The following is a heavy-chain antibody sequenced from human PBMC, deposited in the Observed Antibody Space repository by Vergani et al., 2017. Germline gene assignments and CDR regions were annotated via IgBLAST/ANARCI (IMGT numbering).Heavy chain of an antibody. J-gene: IGHJ4*02. CDR3: AKDVHSSGLLDY. CDR2: ISGSGGSA. V-gene: IGHV3-23*01. Sequence: EVQLLESGGGLVQPGGSLRLSCAASGFTFSSYAMSWVRQAPGKGLEWVSAISGSGGSAYYADSVKGRFTISRDNSKNTLYLQMNSLRAEDTAVYYCAKDVHSSGLLDYWGQGTLVTVSS. D-gene: IGHD6-19*01. CDR1: GFTFSSYA.